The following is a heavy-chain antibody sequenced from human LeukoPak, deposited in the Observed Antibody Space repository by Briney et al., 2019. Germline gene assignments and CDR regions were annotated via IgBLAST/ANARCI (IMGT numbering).Heavy chain of an antibody. V-gene: IGHV4-59*01. CDR3: ARVSPAVGAFDI. CDR2: FYYSGSS. Sequence: SETLSLTCTVSGGSISSYYWSWIRQPPGKGLEWIGYFYYSGSSNYNPSLKSRATISGDTSKNQFSLKLSSVTAADTAIYYCARVSPAVGAFDIWGRGTMVTVPS. D-gene: IGHD6-13*01. CDR1: GGSISSYY. J-gene: IGHJ3*02.